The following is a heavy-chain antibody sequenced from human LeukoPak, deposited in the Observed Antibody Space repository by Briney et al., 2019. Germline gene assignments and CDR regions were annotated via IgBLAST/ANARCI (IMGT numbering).Heavy chain of an antibody. D-gene: IGHD2-21*01. CDR2: MNPNSGNT. J-gene: IGHJ4*02. CDR1: GYTFTSYD. CDR3: ARGLTYCGGDCYSDY. Sequence: ASVKVSCKAFGYTFTSYDINWVRQATGQGLEWMGWMNPNSGNTGYAQKFQGRVTMTRNTSISTAYMELSSLRSEDTAVYYCARGLTYCGGDCYSDYWGQGTLVTVSS. V-gene: IGHV1-8*01.